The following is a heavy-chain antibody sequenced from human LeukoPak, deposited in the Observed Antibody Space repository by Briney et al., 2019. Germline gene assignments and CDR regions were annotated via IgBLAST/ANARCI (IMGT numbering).Heavy chain of an antibody. J-gene: IGHJ6*04. CDR2: IIPIFGTA. V-gene: IGHV1-69*06. CDR3: ARDYGSGSSYYYYGMDV. Sequence: SVKVSCKASGGTFSSYAISWVRQAPGQGLEWMGGIIPIFGTANYAQKFQGRVTVTADKSTSTAYMELSSLRSEDTAVYYCARDYGSGSSYYYYGMDVWGKGTTVTVSS. CDR1: GGTFSSYA. D-gene: IGHD3-10*01.